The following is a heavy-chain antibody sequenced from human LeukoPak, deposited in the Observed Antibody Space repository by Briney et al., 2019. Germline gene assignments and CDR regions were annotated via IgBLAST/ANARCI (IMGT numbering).Heavy chain of an antibody. CDR2: VKPNRGST. J-gene: IGHJ4*02. D-gene: IGHD2-8*02. Sequence: GSSVKVSCMASGYTVFDYQIHWVRPAPGRGREWMGWVKPNRGSTNYQQKLRGRVTLTRDMSLSTAYLELNSLQSDDTAVYCFGRRRGRVLDTESMDYWGQETLVSV. V-gene: IGHV1-2*02. CDR1: GYTVFDYQ. CDR3: GRRRGRVLDTESMDY.